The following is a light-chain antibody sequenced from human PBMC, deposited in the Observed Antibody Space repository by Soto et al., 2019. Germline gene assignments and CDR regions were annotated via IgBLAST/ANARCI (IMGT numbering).Light chain of an antibody. CDR1: SSDVGGYTY. CDR3: SSYTSSSTLYV. Sequence: QSALTQPASVSGSPRQLITISCTGASSDVGGYTYVSWYQQHPGKAPKLMIYEVNNRPSGVSNRFSGSKSGNTASLTISGLQAEDEADYYCSSYTSSSTLYVFGTGTKLTVL. V-gene: IGLV2-14*01. J-gene: IGLJ1*01. CDR2: EVN.